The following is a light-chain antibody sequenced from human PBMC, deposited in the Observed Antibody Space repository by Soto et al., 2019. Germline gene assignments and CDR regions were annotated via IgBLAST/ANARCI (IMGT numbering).Light chain of an antibody. Sequence: DIQMTQTPPSLSASVGDRVTITCRASQDISKYLAWYQQKPGKVPKLLIYAASTLQSGVPSRFSDSGSGTDFTLTISTLQPEDVATYYCQKYDSAPLFTFGPGTRVDVK. CDR2: AAS. J-gene: IGKJ3*01. CDR1: QDISKY. CDR3: QKYDSAPLFT. V-gene: IGKV1-27*01.